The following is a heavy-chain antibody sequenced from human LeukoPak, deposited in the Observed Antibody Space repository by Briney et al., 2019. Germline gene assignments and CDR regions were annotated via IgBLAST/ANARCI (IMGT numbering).Heavy chain of an antibody. V-gene: IGHV4-4*02. Sequence: PSGTLSLTCAVSGDSISSNYWWTWLRQPPGKGLEWIGEIHHSGSTNYSPSLKSRVTISIDNSRNQFSPGMSSASAADPAVYFCARDGAVAGFSYWYLDLWGRGTRVSVSS. CDR1: GDSISSNYW. D-gene: IGHD6-19*01. CDR2: IHHSGST. CDR3: ARDGAVAGFSYWYLDL. J-gene: IGHJ2*01.